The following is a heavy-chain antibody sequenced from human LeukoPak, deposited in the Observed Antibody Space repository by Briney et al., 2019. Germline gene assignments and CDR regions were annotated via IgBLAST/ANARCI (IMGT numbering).Heavy chain of an antibody. V-gene: IGHV1-18*01. D-gene: IGHD1-26*01. CDR3: ARVFSIVGAPPAGY. CDR1: GYTFTSYG. CDR2: ISAYNGNT. J-gene: IGHJ4*02. Sequence: ASVKVSCKASGYTFTSYGISWVRQAPGQGLEWMGWISAYNGNTNYAQKLQGRVTITTDTSTSTAYMELRNLRSDDTAGNYCARVFSIVGAPPAGYWGQGTLVTVSS.